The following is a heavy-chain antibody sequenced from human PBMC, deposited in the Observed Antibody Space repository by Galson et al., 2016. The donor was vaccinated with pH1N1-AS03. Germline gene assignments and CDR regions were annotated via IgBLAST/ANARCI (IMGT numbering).Heavy chain of an antibody. J-gene: IGHJ4*02. V-gene: IGHV3-7*03. CDR1: GFSFSSYW. D-gene: IGHD6-13*01. CDR2: INQDGSAV. Sequence: LRLSCAASGFSFSSYWMTWVRLTPGKGLEWVANINQDGSAVHYVDYVKGRFTISRDNAKNSLSLQMNSLRDEDTAVYYCTRGGYSSTWYWVYWGQGTLVTVSS. CDR3: TRGGYSSTWYWVY.